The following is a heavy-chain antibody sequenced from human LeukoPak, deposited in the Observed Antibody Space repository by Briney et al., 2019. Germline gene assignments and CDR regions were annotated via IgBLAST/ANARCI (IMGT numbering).Heavy chain of an antibody. Sequence: GGSLRLSCAASGFTVSSNYMSWVRQAPGKGLEWVSVIYSGGSTYYADSVKGRFTISRDNSKNTLYLQMNSLRAEDTAVYYCANVVTGTTYYYYYGMDVWGQGTTVTVSS. CDR2: IYSGGST. D-gene: IGHD6-19*01. V-gene: IGHV3-53*01. CDR3: ANVVTGTTYYYYYGMDV. J-gene: IGHJ6*02. CDR1: GFTVSSNY.